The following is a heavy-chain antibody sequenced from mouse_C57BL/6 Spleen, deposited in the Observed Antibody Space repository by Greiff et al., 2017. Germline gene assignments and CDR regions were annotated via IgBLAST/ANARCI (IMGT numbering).Heavy chain of an antibody. D-gene: IGHD1-1*01. CDR2: IYPGDGDT. CDR3: ARLTSYGGSSDY. V-gene: IGHV1-82*01. CDR1: GYAFSSSW. Sequence: VQLQESGPELVKPGASVKISCKASGYAFSSSWMNWVKQRPGKGLEWIGRIYPGDGDTNYNGKFKGKATLTADKSSSTAYMQLSSLTSEDSAVYFCARLTSYGGSSDYWGQGTTLTVSS. J-gene: IGHJ2*01.